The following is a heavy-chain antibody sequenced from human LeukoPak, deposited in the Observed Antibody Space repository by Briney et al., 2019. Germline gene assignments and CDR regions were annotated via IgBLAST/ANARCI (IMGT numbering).Heavy chain of an antibody. CDR3: ARGATTVTTRLDY. CDR1: GFTFSSYW. CDR2: IKQDGSEK. D-gene: IGHD4-17*01. J-gene: IGHJ4*02. V-gene: IGHV3-7*04. Sequence: GGSLRLSCAASGFTFSSYWMSWVRQAPGKGLEWVANIKQDGSEKYYVDSVKGRFTISRDNAKNSLYLQMNSLRAEDTAVYYCARGATTVTTRLDYWGQGTLVTVSS.